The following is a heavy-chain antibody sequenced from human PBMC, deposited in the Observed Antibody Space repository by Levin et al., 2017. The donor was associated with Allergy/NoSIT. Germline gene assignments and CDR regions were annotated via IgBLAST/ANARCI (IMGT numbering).Heavy chain of an antibody. CDR1: GFTFSSYW. V-gene: IGHV3-74*01. J-gene: IGHJ6*02. CDR3: ASGCSSTSCPIYDHYYGMDV. CDR2: INSDGSST. D-gene: IGHD2-2*01. Sequence: GGSLRLSCAASGFTFSSYWMHWVRQAPGEGLVWVSRINSDGSSTSYADSVKGRFTISRDNAKNTLYLQMNSLRAEDTAVYYCASGCSSTSCPIYDHYYGMDVWGQGTTVTVSS.